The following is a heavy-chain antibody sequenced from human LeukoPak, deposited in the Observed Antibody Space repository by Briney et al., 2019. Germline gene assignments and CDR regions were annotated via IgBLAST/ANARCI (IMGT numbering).Heavy chain of an antibody. Sequence: SETLSLTCTVSGGSISSYYWSWIRQPPGKGLEWIGRIYTSGSTNYNPSLKSRVTMSVDTSKNQFSLKLSSVTAADTAVYYCARGSQRGGSYVKPWFDPWGQGTLVTVSS. CDR1: GGSISSYY. V-gene: IGHV4-4*07. D-gene: IGHD1-26*01. J-gene: IGHJ5*02. CDR2: IYTSGST. CDR3: ARGSQRGGSYVKPWFDP.